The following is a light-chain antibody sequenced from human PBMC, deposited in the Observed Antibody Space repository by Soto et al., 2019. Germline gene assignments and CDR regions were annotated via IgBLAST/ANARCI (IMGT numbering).Light chain of an antibody. CDR3: AAWDDSLNGPV. V-gene: IGLV2-14*01. Sequence: QSVLTQPASVSGSPGQSITISCTGTSSDIGSYNYVAWYQQFPGKTPKLIIYEVRNRPSGVSFRFSGSKSGNTASLTISGLQAEDEADYYCAAWDDSLNGPVFGGGTQLTVL. CDR1: SSDIGSYNY. CDR2: EVR. J-gene: IGLJ3*02.